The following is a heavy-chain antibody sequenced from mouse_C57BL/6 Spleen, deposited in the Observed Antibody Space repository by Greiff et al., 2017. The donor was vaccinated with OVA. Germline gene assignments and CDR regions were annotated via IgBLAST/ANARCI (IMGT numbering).Heavy chain of an antibody. CDR2: IYPGSGST. D-gene: IGHD1-1*01. V-gene: IGHV1-55*01. Sequence: QVQLQLPGAELLKPGASVKMSCTASGYTFTSYWITWVKHRPGQGLEWIGDIYPGSGSTNYNEKSMSKATLTVDTSSTTAYVQLSSLASDDSAVDYSARGITTDCWGKGTILTVSA. J-gene: IGHJ2*01. CDR1: GYTFTSYW. CDR3: ARGITTDC.